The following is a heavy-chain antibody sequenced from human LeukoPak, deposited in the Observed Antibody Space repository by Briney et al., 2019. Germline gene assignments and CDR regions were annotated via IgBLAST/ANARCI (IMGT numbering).Heavy chain of an antibody. CDR2: ISSSSSTI. Sequence: PGGSLRLSCAASGFTFSSYSMNWVSQAPGKGLEWVSYISSSSSTIYYADSVKGRFTISRDNAKNSLYLQMNSLRAEDTAVYYCARDPAFDIWGQGTMVTVSS. CDR1: GFTFSSYS. V-gene: IGHV3-48*01. CDR3: ARDPAFDI. J-gene: IGHJ3*02.